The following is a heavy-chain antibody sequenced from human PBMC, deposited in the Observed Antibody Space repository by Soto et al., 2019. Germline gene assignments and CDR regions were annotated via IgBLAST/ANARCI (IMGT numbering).Heavy chain of an antibody. Sequence: QVQLVQSGAEVKKPGSSVKVSCEASGGTFSGHAISWVRQAPGQGPEWMGGLIPLFGTTQHAQNFQGRLTITADKSTSPAYMELTSLRFDDTAIYYCARGPNWGYRFDSWGQGTLVTVSS. CDR1: GGTFSGHA. CDR2: LIPLFGTT. CDR3: ARGPNWGYRFDS. D-gene: IGHD7-27*01. V-gene: IGHV1-69*06. J-gene: IGHJ4*02.